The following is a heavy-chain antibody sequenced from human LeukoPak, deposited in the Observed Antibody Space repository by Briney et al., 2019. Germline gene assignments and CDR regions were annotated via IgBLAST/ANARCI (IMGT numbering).Heavy chain of an antibody. Sequence: SETLSLTCAVYGGSFSGYYWSWIRQPPGKGLEWIGEINHSGSTNYNPSLKSRVTISVDTSKNQVSLKLSSVTAADTAAYYCARGQFIYGTYNWFDPWGQGTLVTVSS. CDR1: GGSFSGYY. D-gene: IGHD3-10*01. CDR2: INHSGST. V-gene: IGHV4-34*01. J-gene: IGHJ5*02. CDR3: ARGQFIYGTYNWFDP.